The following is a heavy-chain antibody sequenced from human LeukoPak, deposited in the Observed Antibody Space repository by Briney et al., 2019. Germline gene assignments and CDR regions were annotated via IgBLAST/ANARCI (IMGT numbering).Heavy chain of an antibody. D-gene: IGHD6-19*01. CDR1: GGTFSSYA. J-gene: IGHJ2*01. CDR2: IIPIFGTA. V-gene: IGHV1-69*06. CDR3: ARTVDSSGWYGYFDL. Sequence: SSVKVSCKASGGTFSSYAIIWVRQAPGQGLEWMGGIIPIFGTANYAQKFQVRVPITADKSTSTASMWLCSLRSEDTGVYYCARTVDSSGWYGYFDLWGRGTLVTVSS.